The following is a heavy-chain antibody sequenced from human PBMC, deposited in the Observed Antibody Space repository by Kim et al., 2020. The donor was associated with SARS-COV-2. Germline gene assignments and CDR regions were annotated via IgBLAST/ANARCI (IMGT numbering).Heavy chain of an antibody. V-gene: IGHV1-69*13. CDR1: GGTFSSYA. CDR3: ALTHSLAAGAWYFDL. CDR2: IIPIFGTA. D-gene: IGHD6-13*01. Sequence: SVKVSCKASGGTFSSYAISWVRQAPGQGLEWMGGIIPIFGTANYAQKFQGRVTITADESTSTAYMELSSLRSEDTAVYYCALTHSLAAGAWYFDLWGRGTLVTVSS. J-gene: IGHJ2*01.